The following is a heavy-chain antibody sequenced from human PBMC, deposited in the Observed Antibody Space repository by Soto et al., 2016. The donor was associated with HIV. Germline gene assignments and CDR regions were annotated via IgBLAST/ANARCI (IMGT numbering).Heavy chain of an antibody. CDR1: GFTFSSYS. J-gene: IGHJ1*01. CDR3: ARSGYYGSGSYLTNLDXEYSST. V-gene: IGHV3-21*01. D-gene: IGHD3-10*01. Sequence: EVQLVESGGGLVKPGGSLRLSCAASGFTFSSYSMNWVRQAPGKGLEWVSSISSSSSYIYYADSVKGRFTISRDNAKNSLYLQMNSLRAEDTAVYYCARSGYYGSGSYLTNLDXEYSSTGPGHLVTVSS. CDR2: ISSSSSYI.